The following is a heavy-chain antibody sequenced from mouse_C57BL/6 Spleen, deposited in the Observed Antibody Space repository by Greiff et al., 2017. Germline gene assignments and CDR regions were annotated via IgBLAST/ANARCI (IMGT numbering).Heavy chain of an antibody. Sequence: QVQLQQPGAELVMPGASVKLSCKASGYTFTSYWMHWVKQRPGQGLEWIGEIDPSDSYTNYNQKFKGKSTLTVDKSSSTAYMQLSSLTSEDSAVYYCVQDRGGYAMDYWGQGTSVTVSS. CDR2: IDPSDSYT. D-gene: IGHD1-1*02. CDR3: VQDRGGYAMDY. J-gene: IGHJ4*01. V-gene: IGHV1-69*01. CDR1: GYTFTSYW.